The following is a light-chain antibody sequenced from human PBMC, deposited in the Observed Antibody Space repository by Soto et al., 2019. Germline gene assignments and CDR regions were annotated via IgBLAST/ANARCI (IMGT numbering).Light chain of an antibody. CDR3: QSYDSSLSGWV. V-gene: IGLV1-40*01. CDR2: GNS. CDR1: SSNIGAGYD. J-gene: IGLJ3*02. Sequence: QAVVTQPPSVSGAPGQRVTISCTGSSSNIGAGYDVHWYQQLPGTAPKLLIYGNSNRPSGVPDRFSGSKSGTSASLAITGLRAEDEADYYCQSYDSSLSGWVFGGGTKVTV.